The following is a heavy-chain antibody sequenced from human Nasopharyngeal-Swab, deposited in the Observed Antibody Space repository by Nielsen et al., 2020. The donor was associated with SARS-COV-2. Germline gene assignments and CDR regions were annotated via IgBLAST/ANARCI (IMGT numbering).Heavy chain of an antibody. J-gene: IGHJ4*02. V-gene: IGHV4-34*01. Sequence: SATLSLTCAVYGGSFSGYYWSWIRQPPGKGLEWIGEINHSGSTNYNPSLKSRVTISVDTSKNQFSLKLSSVTAADTAVYYCARGKGIDYWGQGTLVTVSS. CDR2: INHSGST. CDR1: GGSFSGYY. CDR3: ARGKGIDY.